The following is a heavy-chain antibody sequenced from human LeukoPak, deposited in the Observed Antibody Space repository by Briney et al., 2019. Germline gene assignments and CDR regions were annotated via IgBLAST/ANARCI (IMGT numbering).Heavy chain of an antibody. CDR1: GYTFTNYA. V-gene: IGHV1-3*04. CDR3: AGLTSVAGTQRYFDY. J-gene: IGHJ4*02. Sequence: GASVKVSFKASGYTFTNYALHWVRQATGQRLEWMGWINTDNGYTIYSRNFQDRVTITRDTAANTVHMELSNLRPEDTAVYYCAGLTSVAGTQRYFDYWGQGTLVTVSS. D-gene: IGHD6-19*01. CDR2: INTDNGYT.